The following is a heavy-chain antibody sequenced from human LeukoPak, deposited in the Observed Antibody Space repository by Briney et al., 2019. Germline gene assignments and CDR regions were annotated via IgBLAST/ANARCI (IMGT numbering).Heavy chain of an antibody. Sequence: ASVKVSCKISGYRITEVSMHWVRQAPGKGLEWMGGFDTDDGETIYAQKFQGRVTMSEDTSTDTAYIELRGLGSEDTAVYYCAAYFYDSSGYYAFLEYWGQGTLVTVST. D-gene: IGHD3-22*01. V-gene: IGHV1-24*01. CDR2: FDTDDGET. J-gene: IGHJ4*02. CDR3: AAYFYDSSGYYAFLEY. CDR1: GYRITEVS.